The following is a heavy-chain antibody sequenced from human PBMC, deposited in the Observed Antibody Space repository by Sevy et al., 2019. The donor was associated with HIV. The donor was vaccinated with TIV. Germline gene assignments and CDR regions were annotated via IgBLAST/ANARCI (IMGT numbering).Heavy chain of an antibody. Sequence: ASVKVSCKASGYTFTGYYMHWVRQAPGQGLEWMGWINPNSGGTNYAQKFQGRVTMTRDTSISTAYMELSRLGSDDTAVYYCARDFYYDSSGYFGREDFDYWGQGTLVTVSS. CDR3: ARDFYYDSSGYFGREDFDY. CDR2: INPNSGGT. CDR1: GYTFTGYY. J-gene: IGHJ4*02. V-gene: IGHV1-2*02. D-gene: IGHD3-22*01.